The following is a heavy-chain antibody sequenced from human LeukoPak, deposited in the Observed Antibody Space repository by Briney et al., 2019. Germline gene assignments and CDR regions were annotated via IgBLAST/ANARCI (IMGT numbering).Heavy chain of an antibody. D-gene: IGHD3-9*01. J-gene: IGHJ4*02. V-gene: IGHV3-30*04. CDR3: ARVALYDILTGYFPH. CDR1: GITFSSYA. CDR2: ISYDGRNK. Sequence: GGSLRLSCAASGITFSSYAMHWVRQAPGKGLEWVAVISYDGRNKYYADSVKGRFTISRDNSKTTLYLQMNSLRAEDTAMYYCARVALYDILTGYFPHWGQGTLVTVSS.